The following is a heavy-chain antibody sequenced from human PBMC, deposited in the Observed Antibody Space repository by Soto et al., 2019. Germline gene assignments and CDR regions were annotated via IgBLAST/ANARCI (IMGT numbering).Heavy chain of an antibody. D-gene: IGHD2-2*01. CDR3: ARLGGYCSSTKCYGGSDY. Sequence: PGESLKISCKGSGYSFTSYWIGWVRQMPGKGLEWMGIIYPGDSDTRYSPSFQGQVTISADKSISTAYLQWSSLKASDTAMYYCARLGGYCSSTKCYGGSDYLCQGTQVTVSS. V-gene: IGHV5-51*01. CDR2: IYPGDSDT. CDR1: GYSFTSYW. J-gene: IGHJ4*02.